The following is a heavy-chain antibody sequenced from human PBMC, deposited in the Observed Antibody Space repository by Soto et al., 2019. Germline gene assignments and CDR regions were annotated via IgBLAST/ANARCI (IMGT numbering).Heavy chain of an antibody. Sequence: EVQLVESGGGLVQPGRSLRLSCAASGFTFDDYAMHWVRQAPGKGLEWVSGISWNSGSIGYADSVKGRFTISRDNAKNSLYLQMNSLRAEDTALYYCAKDGHSSSWYSSLNWYFDLWGRGTLVTVSS. J-gene: IGHJ2*01. V-gene: IGHV3-9*01. CDR2: ISWNSGSI. CDR1: GFTFDDYA. D-gene: IGHD6-13*01. CDR3: AKDGHSSSWYSSLNWYFDL.